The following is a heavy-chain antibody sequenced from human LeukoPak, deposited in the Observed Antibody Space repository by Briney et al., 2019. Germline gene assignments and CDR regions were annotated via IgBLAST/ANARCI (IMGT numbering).Heavy chain of an antibody. CDR3: AGGDRNGWYFYY. CDR2: INWNGGST. Sequence: GGSLRLSCAASGFSFYDHGMSWVRQAPGKGLEWVSGINWNGGSTGYADSVKGRFTISRDNAKNSLYLQMNGLRAEDTVLYYCAGGDRNGWYFYYWGQGILVTVSS. D-gene: IGHD6-19*01. CDR1: GFSFYDHG. V-gene: IGHV3-20*04. J-gene: IGHJ4*02.